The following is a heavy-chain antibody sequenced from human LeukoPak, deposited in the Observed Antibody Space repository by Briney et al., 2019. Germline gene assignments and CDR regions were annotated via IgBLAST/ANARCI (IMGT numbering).Heavy chain of an antibody. D-gene: IGHD2-15*01. Sequence: GGSLRLSCVASGFTFSNYWMTWVRQAPGKGLEWVAHIKQDGTDKYYADSVKGRFTISRHNAKNSLYLQMSSLRAEDTAVYYCARDPATIVIGILDYWGQGALVTVSS. CDR3: ARDPATIVIGILDY. CDR2: IKQDGTDK. V-gene: IGHV3-7*01. CDR1: GFTFSNYW. J-gene: IGHJ4*02.